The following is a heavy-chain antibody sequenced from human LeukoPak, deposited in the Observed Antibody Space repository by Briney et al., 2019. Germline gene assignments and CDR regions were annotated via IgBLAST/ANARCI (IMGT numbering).Heavy chain of an antibody. Sequence: GASVKVSCKASGYTFTSYGISWVRQAPGQGLEWMGWISAYNGNTNYAQKLQGRVTMTTDTSTSTAYMELRSLRSDDTAVYYCARGKAWFGELSLSPDYYYYYMDVWGKGTTVTVSS. J-gene: IGHJ6*03. CDR2: ISAYNGNT. CDR1: GYTFTSYG. CDR3: ARGKAWFGELSLSPDYYYYYMDV. V-gene: IGHV1-18*01. D-gene: IGHD3-10*01.